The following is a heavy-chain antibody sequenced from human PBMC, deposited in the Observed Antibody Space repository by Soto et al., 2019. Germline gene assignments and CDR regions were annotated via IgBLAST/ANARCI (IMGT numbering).Heavy chain of an antibody. CDR1: GGTFRNYP. V-gene: IGHV1-69*02. CDR2: IFPLTDIP. Sequence: QVQLVQSGTEVKKPGSSVKVSCKASGGTFRNYPINWVRQAPGQGLEWMGSIFPLTDIPDYAQNFQARLTISADKSTSTAYMELSCLTSDDTAMYFCARGPLVVLNYFESWGQGTFVTVSS. J-gene: IGHJ4*02. CDR3: ARGPLVVLNYFES.